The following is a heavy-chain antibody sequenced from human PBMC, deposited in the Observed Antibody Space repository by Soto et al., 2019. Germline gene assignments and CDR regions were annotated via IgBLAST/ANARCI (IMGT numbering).Heavy chain of an antibody. J-gene: IGHJ4*02. Sequence: GGSLRLSCAASGFTFSSYAMSWVRQAPGKGLEWVSAISGSGGSTYYADSVKGRFTISRDNSKNTLYLQMNSLRAEDTAVYYCAKDWTTVTDASAGSFDYWGQGTLVTVSS. CDR1: GFTFSSYA. CDR2: ISGSGGST. V-gene: IGHV3-23*01. D-gene: IGHD4-17*01. CDR3: AKDWTTVTDASAGSFDY.